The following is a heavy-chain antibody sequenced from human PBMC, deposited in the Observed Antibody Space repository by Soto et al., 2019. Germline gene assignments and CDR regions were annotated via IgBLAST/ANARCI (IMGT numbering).Heavy chain of an antibody. V-gene: IGHV4-4*07. J-gene: IGHJ5*02. Sequence: QVQLQESGPGLVKPSETLSLTCTVSGGSISDYFWSWIRQPAGKGLEWIGRIDTSGGTNYNPSLKSRVTMSVDTSKNQISLKLTFVTAADTAVYYCARDQKASSFGVVRYWFDPWGQGTLVTVSS. CDR3: ARDQKASSFGVVRYWFDP. D-gene: IGHD3-3*01. CDR1: GGSISDYF. CDR2: IDTSGGT.